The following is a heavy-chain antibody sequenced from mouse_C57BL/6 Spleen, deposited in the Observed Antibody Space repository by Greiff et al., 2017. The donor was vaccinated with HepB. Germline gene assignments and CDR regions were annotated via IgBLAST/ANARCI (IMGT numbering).Heavy chain of an antibody. Sequence: EVHLVESGGGLVKPGGSLKLSCAASGFTFSDYGMHWVRQAPEKGLEWVAYISSGSSTIYYADTVKGRFTISRDNAKNTLFLQMTSLRSEDTAMYYCARPFITTVVARGDWYFDVWGTGTTVTVSS. V-gene: IGHV5-17*01. CDR1: GFTFSDYG. D-gene: IGHD1-1*01. CDR3: ARPFITTVVARGDWYFDV. CDR2: ISSGSSTI. J-gene: IGHJ1*03.